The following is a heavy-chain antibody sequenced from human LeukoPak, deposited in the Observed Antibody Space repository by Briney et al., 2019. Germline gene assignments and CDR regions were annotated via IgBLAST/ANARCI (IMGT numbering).Heavy chain of an antibody. CDR3: ARHSFTYARTGNYYYMDV. CDR1: GGSISSSSYY. CDR2: IYYSGST. Sequence: SETLSLTCTVSGGSISSSSYYWGWIRQPPGKGLEWIGSIYYSGSTYYNPSLKSRVTLSVDTSKNQFSLKLTSVTAADPAVYSCARHSFTYARTGNYYYMDVWGKGTPVTVSS. J-gene: IGHJ6*03. D-gene: IGHD7-27*01. V-gene: IGHV4-39*01.